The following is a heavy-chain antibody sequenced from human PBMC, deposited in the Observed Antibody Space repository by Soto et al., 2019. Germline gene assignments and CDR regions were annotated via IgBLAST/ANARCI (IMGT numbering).Heavy chain of an antibody. CDR2: ISYDGSNK. V-gene: IGHV3-30-3*01. Sequence: GWSLRLSCAASGFTFSSYAMHLVRQAPGKGLEWVAVISYDGSNKYYADSAKGRFTISRDNSKKTLYLQMNSLRAEDTAVYYCASPPRPYSSGLFEYWGQGTLVTVSS. D-gene: IGHD6-19*01. CDR3: ASPPRPYSSGLFEY. J-gene: IGHJ4*02. CDR1: GFTFSSYA.